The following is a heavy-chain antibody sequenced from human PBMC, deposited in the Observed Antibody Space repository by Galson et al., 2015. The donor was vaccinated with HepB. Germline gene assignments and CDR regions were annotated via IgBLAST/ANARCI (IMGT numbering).Heavy chain of an antibody. J-gene: IGHJ2*01. CDR1: GYTFTGYY. CDR3: ARDFYGGNSEGYFDL. D-gene: IGHD4-23*01. Sequence: SVKVSCKASGYTFTGYYMHWVRQAPGQGLEWMGWINPNSGGTNYAQKFQGRVTMTRDTSISTAYMELSRLRSDDTAVYYCARDFYGGNSEGYFDLWGRGTLVTVSS. CDR2: INPNSGGT. V-gene: IGHV1-2*02.